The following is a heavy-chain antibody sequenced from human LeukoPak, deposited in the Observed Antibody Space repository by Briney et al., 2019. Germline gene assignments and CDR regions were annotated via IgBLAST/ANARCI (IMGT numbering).Heavy chain of an antibody. CDR1: GFTFSSYR. CDR2: ISSSSRYI. CDR3: ARGGGYSSSWPHFDY. V-gene: IGHV3-21*01. J-gene: IGHJ4*02. D-gene: IGHD6-13*01. Sequence: GGSLRFSCAASGFTFSSYRMNWVREAPGKGLEWVSSISSSSRYIYYADPVKARFTISRANAKNSLYLQMKSLRAEDTAVYYCARGGGYSSSWPHFDYWGQGTLVTVSS.